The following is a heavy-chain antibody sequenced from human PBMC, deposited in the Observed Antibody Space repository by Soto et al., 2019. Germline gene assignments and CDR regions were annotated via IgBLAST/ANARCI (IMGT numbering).Heavy chain of an antibody. CDR2: FYYSGST. D-gene: IGHD3-22*01. CDR3: ARYEGDYYDSSGYLFDQ. V-gene: IGHV4-39*01. J-gene: IGHJ5*02. CDR1: GGSIRSSSYD. Sequence: RSLTCSVSGGSIRSSSYDWGGIRQPPGKGLEWIGSFYYSGSTYYNPSLKSRVTISVDTSKNQFSLKLSSVTAADTAVYYCARYEGDYYDSSGYLFDQWGQGTLVAVSS.